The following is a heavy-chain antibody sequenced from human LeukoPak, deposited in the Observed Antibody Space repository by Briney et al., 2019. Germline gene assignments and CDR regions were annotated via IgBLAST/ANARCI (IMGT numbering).Heavy chain of an antibody. J-gene: IGHJ4*02. CDR2: INHSGSI. V-gene: IGHV4-34*01. CDR3: ARGPCSTSCHRSWYFDY. D-gene: IGHD2-2*01. CDR1: GGSFSGYY. Sequence: SETLSLTCAVYGGSFSGYYWTWIRQPPGKGLEWIGEINHSGSITYKPSLKSRVTISVDTSKNHFSLRLTSVTAADTAVYYCARGPCSTSCHRSWYFDYWGQGTLVTVSS.